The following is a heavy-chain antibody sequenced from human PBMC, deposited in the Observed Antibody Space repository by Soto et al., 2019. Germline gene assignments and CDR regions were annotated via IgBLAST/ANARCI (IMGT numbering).Heavy chain of an antibody. D-gene: IGHD2-15*01. V-gene: IGHV1-18*01. Sequence: QVQLVQSGAEVKKPGASVKVSCKASGYTFTSYGISWVRQAPGQGLEWMGWISAYNGNTKYAQKLQGRVTTTTATSTNTAYMELRSLRSDDTAVYYCVVAALPYHFDYWGQGTLVTVSS. J-gene: IGHJ4*02. CDR1: GYTFTSYG. CDR2: ISAYNGNT. CDR3: VVAALPYHFDY.